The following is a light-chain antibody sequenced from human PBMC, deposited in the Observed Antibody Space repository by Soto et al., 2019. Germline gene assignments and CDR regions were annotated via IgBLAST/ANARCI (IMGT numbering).Light chain of an antibody. CDR2: EVS. V-gene: IGLV2-14*01. CDR3: SSYTSSSTPYV. CDR1: SSDVGGYNY. J-gene: IGLJ1*01. Sequence: QSALTQPASVSGSPGQSITISCTGTSSDVGGYNYVSWYQQHPGKAPKLMIYEVSNRPSGVSNRFSGSKSGNTASLTISGXQAEDEADYYCSSYTSSSTPYVFGTGTKLTVL.